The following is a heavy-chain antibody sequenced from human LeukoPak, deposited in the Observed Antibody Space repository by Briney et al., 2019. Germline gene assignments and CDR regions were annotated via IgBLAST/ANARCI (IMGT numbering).Heavy chain of an antibody. D-gene: IGHD6-6*01. J-gene: IGHJ6*02. Sequence: SVKVSCKASGGTFSSYAISWVRQAPGQGLEWMGRIIPILGIANYAQKFQGRVTITADKSTSTAYMELSSLRSEDTAVYYCARERSSSGMDVWGQGTTVTVSS. CDR2: IIPILGIA. CDR1: GGTFSSYA. V-gene: IGHV1-69*04. CDR3: ARERSSSGMDV.